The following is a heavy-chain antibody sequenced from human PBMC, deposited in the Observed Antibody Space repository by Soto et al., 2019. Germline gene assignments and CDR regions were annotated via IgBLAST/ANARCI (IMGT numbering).Heavy chain of an antibody. CDR2: ISASSSI. Sequence: EVQLVESGGGLVKPGGSLRLSCAASGFPFSSYNMNLVRQAQGKGLEWVASISASSSIYYADSRKCRVTISRDNAKNSLYLHMNDLRAEDTAVSYCARDDGGYRYGRRQYHFDSLGQGTLVTVSS. D-gene: IGHD3-16*01. CDR3: ARDDGGYRYGRRQYHFDS. V-gene: IGHV3-21*01. CDR1: GFPFSSYN. J-gene: IGHJ4*02.